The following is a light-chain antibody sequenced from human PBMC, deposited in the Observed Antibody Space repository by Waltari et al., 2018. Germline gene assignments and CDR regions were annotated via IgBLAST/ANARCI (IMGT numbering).Light chain of an antibody. CDR1: QSINSY. CDR3: QQSYSTLWT. Sequence: DIQMTQSPSSLSASVGDRVTTTCRASQSINSYLNLYQQKPGKAPKLLIYAASRLQSGVPSRFSGSGSGTDFTLTISSLQPEDFATYYCQQSYSTLWTFGQGTKVEIK. V-gene: IGKV1-39*01. J-gene: IGKJ1*01. CDR2: AAS.